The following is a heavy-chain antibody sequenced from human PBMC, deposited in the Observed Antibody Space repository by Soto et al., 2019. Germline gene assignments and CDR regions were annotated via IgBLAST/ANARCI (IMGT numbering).Heavy chain of an antibody. CDR2: ISGSGGST. V-gene: IGHV3-23*01. Sequence: PGGSLRLSCAASGFTFSSYAMSWVRQAPGKGLEWVSAISGSGGSTYYADSVKGRFTISRDNSKNTLYLQMNSLRAEDTAVYYCAKDLNGSGSYPHYFDYWGQGNLVTVSS. CDR3: AKDLNGSGSYPHYFDY. D-gene: IGHD3-10*01. J-gene: IGHJ4*02. CDR1: GFTFSSYA.